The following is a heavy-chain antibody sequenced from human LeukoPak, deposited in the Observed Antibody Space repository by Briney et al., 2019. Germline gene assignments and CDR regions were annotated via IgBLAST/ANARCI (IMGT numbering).Heavy chain of an antibody. Sequence: GGSLGLSCAASEFTVSSNYMNWVRQAPGKGLEWVSIIYSGGSTYYADSVKGRFTISRDNSKNTLYLQMNSLRAEDTAVYYCARSNDAFDIWGQGTMVTVSS. V-gene: IGHV3-53*01. D-gene: IGHD5/OR15-5a*01. CDR1: EFTVSSNY. J-gene: IGHJ3*02. CDR2: IYSGGST. CDR3: ARSNDAFDI.